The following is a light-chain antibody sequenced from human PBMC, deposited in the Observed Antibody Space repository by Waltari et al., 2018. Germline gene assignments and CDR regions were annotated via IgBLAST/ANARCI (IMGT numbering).Light chain of an antibody. CDR2: GTS. CDR3: QHYDGSAVT. CDR1: QSVSSIS. J-gene: IGKJ4*01. Sequence: ATLSCRASQSVSSISFTWNQKRAGQAPRLLIYGTSSRATDIPDRFSGSGSGTDFTLTISRLEPEDFAVYFCQHYDGSAVTFGGGTKVEIK. V-gene: IGKV3-20*01.